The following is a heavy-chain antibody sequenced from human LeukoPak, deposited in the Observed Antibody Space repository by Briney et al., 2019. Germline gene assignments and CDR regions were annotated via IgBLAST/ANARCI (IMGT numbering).Heavy chain of an antibody. CDR1: GFTFSSYG. CDR2: IWYDGSNK. V-gene: IGHV3-33*01. CDR3: ASYYCSSGSCYFDY. D-gene: IGHD2-15*01. J-gene: IGHJ4*02. Sequence: PGRSLRLSCAASGFTFSSYGMHWVRQAPGKGLEWVAVIWYDGSNKYYADSVKGRFTVSKENSKNTVYLQMSSLRAADTAVYYCASYYCSSGSCYFDYWGQGTLVTVAS.